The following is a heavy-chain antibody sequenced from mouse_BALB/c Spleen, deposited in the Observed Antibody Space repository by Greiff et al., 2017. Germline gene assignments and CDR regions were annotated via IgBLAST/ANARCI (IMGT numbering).Heavy chain of an antibody. D-gene: IGHD2-4*01. J-gene: IGHJ3*01. CDR1: GYSITSDYA. CDR2: ISYSGST. V-gene: IGHV3-2*02. CDR3: AVYDYDSAWFAY. Sequence: EVQRVESGPGLVKPSQSLSLTCTVTGYSITSDYAWNWIRQFPGNKLEWMGYISYSGSTSYNPSLKSRISITRDTSKNQFFLQLNSVTTEDTATYYCAVYDYDSAWFAYWGQGTLVTVSA.